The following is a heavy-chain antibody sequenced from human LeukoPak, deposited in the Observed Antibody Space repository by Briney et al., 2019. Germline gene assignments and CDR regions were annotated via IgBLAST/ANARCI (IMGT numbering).Heavy chain of an antibody. D-gene: IGHD6-13*01. J-gene: IGHJ4*02. Sequence: PGGSLRLSCAASGFTFSSYAMSWVRQAPGKGLEWVSAISGSGGSTHYADSVKGRFTISRDNSKNTLYLQMNSLRAEDTAVYYCAKDRDGSSWSYYFDYWGQGTLVTVSS. CDR2: ISGSGGST. V-gene: IGHV3-23*01. CDR3: AKDRDGSSWSYYFDY. CDR1: GFTFSSYA.